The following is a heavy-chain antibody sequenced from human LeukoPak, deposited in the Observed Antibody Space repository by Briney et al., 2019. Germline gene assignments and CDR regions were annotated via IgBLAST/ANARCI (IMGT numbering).Heavy chain of an antibody. CDR3: ATYYYDSSGYYWFDY. Sequence: SETLSLTCTVSGGSISSYYWSWIRQPPGKGLEWSGYIYYSGSTNYNPSLKSRVTISVDTSKNQFSVKLSSVTAADTAVYYCATYYYDSSGYYWFDYWGQGTLVTVSS. CDR1: GGSISSYY. CDR2: IYYSGST. V-gene: IGHV4-59*01. J-gene: IGHJ4*02. D-gene: IGHD3-22*01.